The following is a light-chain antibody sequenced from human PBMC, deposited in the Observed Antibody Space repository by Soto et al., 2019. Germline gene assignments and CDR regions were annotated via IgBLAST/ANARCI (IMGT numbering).Light chain of an antibody. J-gene: IGKJ1*01. CDR1: QSINSW. Sequence: DIKRIQSPSTMAASGESRDIITCLASQSINSWLAWYQQKPGQAPQILIYDASTLKSGVPSRFSASGSETEFTLIIRTLQSDDFATYYCQQYDSYAWTFDQGTKVDIK. V-gene: IGKV1-5*01. CDR2: DAS. CDR3: QQYDSYAWT.